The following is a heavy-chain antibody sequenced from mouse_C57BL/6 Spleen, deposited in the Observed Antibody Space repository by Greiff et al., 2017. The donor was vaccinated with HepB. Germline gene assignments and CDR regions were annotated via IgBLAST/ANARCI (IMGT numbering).Heavy chain of an antibody. CDR3: ARRGDYGNYVGWFAY. V-gene: IGHV1-52*01. CDR1: GYTFTSYW. J-gene: IGHJ3*01. Sequence: VQLQQPGAELVRPGSSVKLSCKASGYTFTSYWMHWVKQRPIQGLEWIGNIDPSDSETHYNQKFKDKATLTVDKSSSTAYMQLSSLTSEDSAVYYCARRGDYGNYVGWFAYWGQGTLVTVSA. D-gene: IGHD2-1*01. CDR2: IDPSDSET.